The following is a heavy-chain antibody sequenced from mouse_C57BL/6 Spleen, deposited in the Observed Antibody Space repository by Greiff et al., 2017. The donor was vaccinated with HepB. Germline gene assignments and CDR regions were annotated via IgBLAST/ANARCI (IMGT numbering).Heavy chain of an antibody. CDR2: IDPSDSYT. J-gene: IGHJ2*01. V-gene: IGHV1-69*01. CDR1: GYTFTSYW. D-gene: IGHD2-1*01. CDR3: ERKASFDGNYFDY. Sequence: QVQLQQPGAELVMPGASVKLSCKASGYTFTSYWMHWVKQRPGQGLEWIGEIDPSDSYTNYNQKFKGKSTLTVDKSSSTAYMQLSSLTSEDSAVYYCERKASFDGNYFDYWGQGTTLTVSS.